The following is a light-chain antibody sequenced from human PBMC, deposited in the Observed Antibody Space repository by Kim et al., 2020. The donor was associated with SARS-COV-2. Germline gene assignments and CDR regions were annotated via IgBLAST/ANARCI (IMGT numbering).Light chain of an antibody. V-gene: IGLV3-21*04. Sequence: SYELTQPPSVSVAPGKTARITCGGNNIGSKSVHWYQQKPGQAPVLVIYYDIDRPSGIPERFSGSNSGNTATLTISRVEAGDEADYYCQVWDSSSDHRVFGGGTQLPVL. CDR1: NIGSKS. CDR2: YDI. J-gene: IGLJ3*02. CDR3: QVWDSSSDHRV.